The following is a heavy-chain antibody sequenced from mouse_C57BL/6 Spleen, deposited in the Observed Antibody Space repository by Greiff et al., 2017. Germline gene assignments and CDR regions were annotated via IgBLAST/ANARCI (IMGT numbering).Heavy chain of an antibody. D-gene: IGHD1-1*01. CDR3: ARRGSSHWYFDV. CDR1: GFTFSDYY. V-gene: IGHV5-12*01. J-gene: IGHJ1*03. CDR2: ISNGGGST. Sequence: EVKVEESGGGLVQPGGSLKLSCAASGFTFSDYYMYWVRQTPEKRLEWVAYISNGGGSTYYPDTVKGRFTISRDNAKNTLYLQMSRLKSEDTAMYYCARRGSSHWYFDVWGTGTTVTVSS.